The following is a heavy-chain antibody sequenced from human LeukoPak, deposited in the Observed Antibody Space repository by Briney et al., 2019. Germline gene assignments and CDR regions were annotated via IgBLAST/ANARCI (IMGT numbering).Heavy chain of an antibody. V-gene: IGHV1-18*01. J-gene: IGHJ4*02. Sequence: AASVKVSCKASGYTFTSYGISWVRQAPGQGLEWMGWISAYNGNTNYAQKLQGRVTMTTDTSTSTAYMELRSLRSDDTAVYYCARAPLQGLRGPSDYWGQGTLVTVSS. CDR1: GYTFTSYG. CDR3: ARAPLQGLRGPSDY. CDR2: ISAYNGNT. D-gene: IGHD3-10*01.